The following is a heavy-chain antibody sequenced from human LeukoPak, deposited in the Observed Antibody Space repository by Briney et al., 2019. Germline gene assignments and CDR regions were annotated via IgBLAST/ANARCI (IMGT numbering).Heavy chain of an antibody. J-gene: IGHJ3*02. D-gene: IGHD6-25*01. CDR3: GRIPAAGSLKGAFDI. CDR1: GFTFTTYY. CDR2: IFPGDSDT. Sequence: GESLKSSCKGSGFTFTTYYIGWVRQMPGKGLEWMGIIFPGDSDTRYSPSFEGQVTISADKSINTAYLQWNSLKSSDTAMYYCGRIPAAGSLKGAFDIWGQGTMVTVSS. V-gene: IGHV5-51*01.